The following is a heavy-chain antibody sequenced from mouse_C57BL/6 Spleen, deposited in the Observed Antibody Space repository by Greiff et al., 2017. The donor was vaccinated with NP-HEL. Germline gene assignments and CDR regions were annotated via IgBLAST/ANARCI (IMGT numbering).Heavy chain of an antibody. CDR1: GFTFSSYG. J-gene: IGHJ3*01. CDR3: ARRDSSGYWFAY. D-gene: IGHD3-2*02. Sequence: EVQLVESGGDLVKPGGSLKLSCAASGFTFSSYGMSWVRQTPDKRLEWVATISSGGSYTYYPDSVKGRFTISRDNAKNTLYLQMSSLKSEDTAMYYGARRDSSGYWFAYWGQGTLVTVSA. CDR2: ISSGGSYT. V-gene: IGHV5-6*01.